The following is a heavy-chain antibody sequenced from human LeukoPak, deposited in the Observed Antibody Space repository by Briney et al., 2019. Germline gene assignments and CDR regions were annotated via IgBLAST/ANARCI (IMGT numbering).Heavy chain of an antibody. CDR3: ARVVYSSSSRAFDI. Sequence: ASVKVSCKASGYTFTSYGISWVRRAPGQGLEWMGWISGYNGNTNYAQKLQGRVTMTTDTSTSTAYMELRSLRSDDTAVYFCARVVYSSSSRAFDIWGQGTMVTVSS. J-gene: IGHJ3*02. CDR1: GYTFTSYG. D-gene: IGHD6-6*01. V-gene: IGHV1-18*01. CDR2: ISGYNGNT.